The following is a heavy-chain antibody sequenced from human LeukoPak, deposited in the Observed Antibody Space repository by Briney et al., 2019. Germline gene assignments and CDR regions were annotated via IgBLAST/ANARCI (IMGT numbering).Heavy chain of an antibody. CDR3: AIFQGTYGDNENDY. CDR1: GGTFRSYA. D-gene: IGHD4-17*01. V-gene: IGHV1-69*13. J-gene: IGHJ4*02. Sequence: AASVKVSCKASGGTFRSYAITWVRQAPGKGLESMGGIIPMINTPKYAQKFQGRVSITADESTSIGYMEVSSLRSEDTAVYYCAIFQGTYGDNENDYWGQGTLVTVSS. CDR2: IIPMINTP.